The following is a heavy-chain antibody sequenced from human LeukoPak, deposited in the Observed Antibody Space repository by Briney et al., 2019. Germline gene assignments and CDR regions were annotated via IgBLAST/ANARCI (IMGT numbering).Heavy chain of an antibody. J-gene: IGHJ4*02. V-gene: IGHV1-46*01. CDR2: INPSGDST. Sequence: ASVKVSCKASGYTFTSYYMHWVRQAPGQGLEWMGIINPSGDSTNYAQKFQGRVTMTRDMSTSTVYMELSSLRSEDTAVYYCARDKGIAAVGACLGYWGQGTLVTVSS. CDR3: ARDKGIAAVGACLGY. CDR1: GYTFTSYY. D-gene: IGHD6-13*01.